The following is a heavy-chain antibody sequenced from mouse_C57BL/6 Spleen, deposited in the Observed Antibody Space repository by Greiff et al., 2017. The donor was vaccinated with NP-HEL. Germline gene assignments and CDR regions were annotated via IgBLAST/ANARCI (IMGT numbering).Heavy chain of an antibody. CDR3: ASLYYGNYPFAY. V-gene: IGHV1-61*01. CDR2: IYPSDIET. CDR1: GYTFTSYW. D-gene: IGHD2-1*01. J-gene: IGHJ3*01. Sequence: QVQLKQPGAELVRPGSSVKLSCKASGYTFTSYWMDWLRQRPGQGLEWIGNIYPSDIETHYNQKFKDKATLTVDKSSSTAYMQLSSLTSEDSAVYYCASLYYGNYPFAYWGQGTLVTVSA.